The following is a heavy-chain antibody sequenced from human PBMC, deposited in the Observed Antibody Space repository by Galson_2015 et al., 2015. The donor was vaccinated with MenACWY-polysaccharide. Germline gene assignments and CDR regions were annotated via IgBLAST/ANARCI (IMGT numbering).Heavy chain of an antibody. D-gene: IGHD2-2*01. CDR1: GYILSGYY. V-gene: IGHV1-2*06. CDR3: AREGDIIVEAANWFDP. J-gene: IGHJ5*02. CDR2: INPNSGVT. Sequence: SVKVSCKASGYILSGYYLHWVRQAPGQGLEWVGRINPNSGVTKYAQKFQGRVTMTSDTSINTAYMEMSRLRSDDTAVYYCAREGDIIVEAANWFDPWGQGTLVTVSS.